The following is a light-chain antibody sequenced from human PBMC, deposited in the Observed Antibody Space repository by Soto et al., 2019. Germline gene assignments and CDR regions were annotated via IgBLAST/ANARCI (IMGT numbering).Light chain of an antibody. V-gene: IGKV1-5*01. CDR3: QQYASYPYT. CDR2: DVS. CDR1: QSIQTW. J-gene: IGKJ2*01. Sequence: DIQMTQSPSTLSASVGDRVTISCRASQSIQTWLAWYQQKPGKAPNLLIFDVSDLASGVSSRFSGSGSGAEFTLTISSLQADDFATYYCQQYASYPYTFGRGTRLEIK.